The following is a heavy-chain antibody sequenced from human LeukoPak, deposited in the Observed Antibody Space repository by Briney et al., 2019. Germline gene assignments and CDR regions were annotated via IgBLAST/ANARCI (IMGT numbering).Heavy chain of an antibody. CDR3: ARSYSSSSLYMDV. CDR1: GFTFSSYD. Sequence: GGSLRLSCAASGFTFSSYDMHWVPQAPGKGLERVSAIGTAGDTYYPGSVKGRFTISRENAKNSLYLQMNSLRAGDTAVYYCARSYSSSSLYMDVWGKGTTVTVSS. J-gene: IGHJ6*03. D-gene: IGHD6-6*01. V-gene: IGHV3-13*01. CDR2: IGTAGDT.